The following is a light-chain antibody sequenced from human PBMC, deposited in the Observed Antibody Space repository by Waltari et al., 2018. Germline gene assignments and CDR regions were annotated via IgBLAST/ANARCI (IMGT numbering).Light chain of an antibody. V-gene: IGKV3-20*01. CDR1: HSVSSSY. J-gene: IGKJ4*01. Sequence: EIVLTQSPGTLSLSPGERATLSCRASHSVSSSYLAWYQQKPGQAPRPLIYGASSRATGIPDRFSGSGSGTDFTLTISRLEPEDFALYYCQQSSSSPLSFGGGTKVEIK. CDR3: QQSSSSPLS. CDR2: GAS.